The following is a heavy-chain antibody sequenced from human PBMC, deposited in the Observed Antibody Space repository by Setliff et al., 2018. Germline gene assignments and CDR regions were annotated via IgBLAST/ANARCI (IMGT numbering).Heavy chain of an antibody. Sequence: GGSLRLSCAASGFTFSSYSLNWVRQAPGKGLEWVSSISSSSSYIYYADSVQGRFTISRDNAKNSLYLQMNSLRAEDTAVYYCARLVMRGTIDFFDYWGQGILVTVSS. D-gene: IGHD1-1*01. CDR3: ARLVMRGTIDFFDY. CDR2: ISSSSSYI. J-gene: IGHJ4*02. V-gene: IGHV3-21*01. CDR1: GFTFSSYS.